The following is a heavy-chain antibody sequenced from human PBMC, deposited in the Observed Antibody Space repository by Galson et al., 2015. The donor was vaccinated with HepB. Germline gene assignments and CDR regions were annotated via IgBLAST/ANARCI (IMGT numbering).Heavy chain of an antibody. D-gene: IGHD2-21*02. Sequence: SLRLSCAASGFTFSSYGMHWVRQAPGKGLEWVAVIWYDGSNKYYADSVKGRFTISRDNSKNTLYLQMNSLRAEDTAVYYCARDPFYCGGDCYDYFDYWGQGTLVTVSS. J-gene: IGHJ4*02. CDR3: ARDPFYCGGDCYDYFDY. V-gene: IGHV3-33*01. CDR2: IWYDGSNK. CDR1: GFTFSSYG.